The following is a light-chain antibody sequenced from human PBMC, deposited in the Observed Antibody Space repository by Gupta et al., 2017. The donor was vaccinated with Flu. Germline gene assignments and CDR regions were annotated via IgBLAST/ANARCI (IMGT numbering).Light chain of an antibody. CDR3: NSRDSSGNHLV. CDR2: GKN. Sequence: SSELTQDPAVSVALGQTVRITCQGDSLRSYYASWYQQKPGQAPVLVIYGKNNRPSGIPDRFSGSSSGNTGYLTITGAQAEDEADYYCNSRDSSGNHLVFGGGTKLTVL. CDR1: SLRSYY. J-gene: IGLJ2*01. V-gene: IGLV3-19*01.